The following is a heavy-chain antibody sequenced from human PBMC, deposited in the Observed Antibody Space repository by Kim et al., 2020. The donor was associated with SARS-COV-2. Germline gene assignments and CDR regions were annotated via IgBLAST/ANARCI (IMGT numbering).Heavy chain of an antibody. CDR3: ASSHSSGYLRVDY. Sequence: SETLSLTCTVSGGSISSYYWSWIRQPPGKGLEWIGYIYYSGSTNYNPSLKSRVTISVDTSKNQFSLKLSSVTAADTAVYYCASSHSSGYLRVDYWGQGTLVTVSS. CDR2: IYYSGST. V-gene: IGHV4-59*13. D-gene: IGHD3-22*01. J-gene: IGHJ4*02. CDR1: GGSISSYY.